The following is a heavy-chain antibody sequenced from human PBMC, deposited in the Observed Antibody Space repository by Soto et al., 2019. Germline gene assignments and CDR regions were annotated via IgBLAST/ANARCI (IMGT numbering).Heavy chain of an antibody. V-gene: IGHV3-30-3*01. J-gene: IGHJ4*02. CDR2: ISVDGTKE. CDR1: GFIFNNYA. Sequence: QVQLVESGGGVVQPGTSLRLCCVTSGFIFNNYALYWVRQAPGKGLEWVASISVDGTKENYADSVKGRCSISRDKSKNTLYLEMNSLRGEDTAVYYCAREVVDCQYFDYWGQGTLVTVSS. CDR3: AREVVDCQYFDY. D-gene: IGHD2-15*01.